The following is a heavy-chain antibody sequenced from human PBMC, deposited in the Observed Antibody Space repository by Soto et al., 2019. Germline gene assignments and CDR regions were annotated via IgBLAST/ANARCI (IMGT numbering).Heavy chain of an antibody. CDR1: GGSISSYY. D-gene: IGHD3-3*01. Sequence: SETLSLTCTVSGGSISSYYWSWIRQPPGKGLEWIGYIYYSGSTNYNPSLKSRVTISVDTSKNQFSLKLSSVTAADTAVYYCARADYDFWSGYYSVWFDPWGQGTLVTVSS. V-gene: IGHV4-59*01. CDR2: IYYSGST. CDR3: ARADYDFWSGYYSVWFDP. J-gene: IGHJ5*02.